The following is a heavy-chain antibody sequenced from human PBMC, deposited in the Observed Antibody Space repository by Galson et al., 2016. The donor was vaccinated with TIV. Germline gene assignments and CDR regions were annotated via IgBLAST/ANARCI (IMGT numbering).Heavy chain of an antibody. CDR2: IIPVFGTT. D-gene: IGHD5-18*01. CDR1: GGTFNSYG. V-gene: IGHV1-69*13. Sequence: LVKVSCKASGGTFNSYGISWVRQAPGQGLQWMGGIIPVFGTTKYSQDFQGRVAVTADESTGTAYMELSGLRFDDTAVYFCARSRGYSYGYVDPWGQGTLVTVSA. J-gene: IGHJ5*02. CDR3: ARSRGYSYGYVDP.